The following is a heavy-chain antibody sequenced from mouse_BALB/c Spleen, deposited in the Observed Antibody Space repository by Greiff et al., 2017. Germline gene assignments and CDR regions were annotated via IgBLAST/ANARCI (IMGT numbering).Heavy chain of an antibody. J-gene: IGHJ4*01. D-gene: IGHD3-3*01. CDR2: INPSTGYT. V-gene: IGHV1-7*01. CDR1: GYTFTSYW. Sequence: QVQLQQSGAELAKPGASVKMSCKASGYTFTSYWMHWVKQRPGQGLEWIGYINPSTGYTEYNQKFKDKATLTADKSSSTAYMQLSSLTSEDSAVYYCARRDCFDYWGQGTSVTVSS. CDR3: ARRDCFDY.